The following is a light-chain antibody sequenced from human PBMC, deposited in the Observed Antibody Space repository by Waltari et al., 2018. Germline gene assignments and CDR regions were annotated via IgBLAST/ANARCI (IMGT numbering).Light chain of an antibody. CDR1: QSVPSNF. CDR3: QQSGDSLWT. J-gene: IGKJ1*01. CDR2: GAS. Sequence: IVLTQSPATLSLSPGDRATLSCWASQSVPSNFLAWYQHIPGQAPRLLIYGASSRASDNPDRVSGSGSGTGFTLTISGLGPEDSAMYYCQQSGDSLWTFGQGTKVEIK. V-gene: IGKV3-20*01.